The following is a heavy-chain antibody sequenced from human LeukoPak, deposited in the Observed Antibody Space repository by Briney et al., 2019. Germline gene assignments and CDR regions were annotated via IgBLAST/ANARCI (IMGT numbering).Heavy chain of an antibody. J-gene: IGHJ4*02. V-gene: IGHV3-43*02. Sequence: GGSLRLSCVASGLPIAVFAMHWVRQAPGKGLEWPSFISGDGVSTFYADSVKGRFSISRDNSKNSLYLEMNSLRTEDAAMYYCAKESGKFDYWGQGTLVAVSS. CDR2: ISGDGVST. CDR1: GLPIAVFA. CDR3: AKESGKFDY.